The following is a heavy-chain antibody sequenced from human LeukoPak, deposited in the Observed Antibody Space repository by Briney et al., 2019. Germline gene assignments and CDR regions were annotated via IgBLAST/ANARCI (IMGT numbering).Heavy chain of an antibody. Sequence: PGGSLRLSCAASGFTFSSHWMSWVRQAPGKGLEWVATIKQDGSEKYYVDSVKGRFTISRDNAKNSLYLQMNSLRAEDTAVYYCARGGSSTLLWFGELLWGWFDPWGQGTLVTVSS. CDR1: GFTFSSHW. CDR2: IKQDGSEK. J-gene: IGHJ5*02. V-gene: IGHV3-7*01. D-gene: IGHD3-10*01. CDR3: ARGGSSTLLWFGELLWGWFDP.